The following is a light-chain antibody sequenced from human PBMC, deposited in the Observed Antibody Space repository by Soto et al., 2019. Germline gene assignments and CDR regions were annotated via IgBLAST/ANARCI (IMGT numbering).Light chain of an antibody. V-gene: IGLV1-40*01. CDR1: SSNIGAGYD. CDR2: GNS. Sequence: QLVLTQPPSVSGAPGQRVTISCTGSSSNIGAGYDVHWYQQLPGTAPKLLIYGNSNRPSGVPDRFAGSKSGTSACLAITGLQAEDESDYDCQSYDSSLSGAVFGGGTQLTV. J-gene: IGLJ7*01. CDR3: QSYDSSLSGAV.